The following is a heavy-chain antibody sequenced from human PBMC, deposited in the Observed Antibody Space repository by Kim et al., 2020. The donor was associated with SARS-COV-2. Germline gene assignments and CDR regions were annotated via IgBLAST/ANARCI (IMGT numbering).Heavy chain of an antibody. V-gene: IGHV4-39*01. Sequence: YSNPSLKSRVTISVDTSKNQFSLKLSSVTAADTAVYYCARHWGIAAAVGYWGQGTLVTVSS. D-gene: IGHD6-13*01. J-gene: IGHJ4*02. CDR3: ARHWGIAAAVGY.